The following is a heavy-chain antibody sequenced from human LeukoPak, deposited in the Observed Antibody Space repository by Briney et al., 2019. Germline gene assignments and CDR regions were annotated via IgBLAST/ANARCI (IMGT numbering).Heavy chain of an antibody. D-gene: IGHD2-2*02. V-gene: IGHV1-2*02. CDR2: INPNSGGT. CDR3: ARDPYCSSTSCYNTYFDY. J-gene: IGHJ4*02. CDR1: GYTFTGYY. Sequence: GASVKVSCKASGYTFTGYYMHWVRQAPGQGLEWMGWINPNSGGTNYAQKFQGRVTMTRDTSISTAYMELSGLRSDDTAVSYCARDPYCSSTSCYNTYFDYWGQGTLVTVSS.